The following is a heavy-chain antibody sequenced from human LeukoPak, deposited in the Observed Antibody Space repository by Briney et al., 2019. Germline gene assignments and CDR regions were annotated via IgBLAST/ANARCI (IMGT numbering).Heavy chain of an antibody. CDR3: AKDFLLLSLATYYFDY. D-gene: IGHD2/OR15-2a*01. V-gene: IGHV3-30*02. CDR2: IRYDGSNK. CDR1: GFTFSSYG. Sequence: LSGGSLRLSCAASGFTFSSYGMHWVRQAPGKGLEWVAFIRYDGSNKYYADSVKGRFTISRDNSKNTLYLQMNSLRAEDTAVYYCAKDFLLLSLATYYFDYWGQGTLVTVSS. J-gene: IGHJ4*02.